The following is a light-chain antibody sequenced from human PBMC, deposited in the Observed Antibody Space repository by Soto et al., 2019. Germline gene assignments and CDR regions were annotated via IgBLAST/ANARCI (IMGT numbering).Light chain of an antibody. CDR3: TAWEDTLRGPL. Sequence: QSVLTQPPSASGTPGQRVTISCSGSSSNIGSNYVYWYQQLPGTAPKLLIYRNNQRPSGVPDRFSGSKSGPSASLAISGVRAEDEADYYCTAWEDTLRGPLFGGGTKVTVL. CDR2: RNN. J-gene: IGLJ2*01. V-gene: IGLV1-47*01. CDR1: SSNIGSNY.